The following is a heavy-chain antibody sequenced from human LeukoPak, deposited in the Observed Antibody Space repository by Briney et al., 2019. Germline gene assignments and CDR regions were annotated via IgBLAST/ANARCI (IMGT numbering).Heavy chain of an antibody. CDR3: ARYPLAFDF. V-gene: IGHV4-59*02. Sequence: SETLSLTCTVSGDSVTNHQWSWVRQPPGKGLEWIAYIHHSGSTNYNPSLKNRATISMDTSKNQFSLRLISVTAADTAVYYCARYPLAFDFWGQGILVTVSS. D-gene: IGHD6-6*01. J-gene: IGHJ4*02. CDR1: GDSVTNHQ. CDR2: IHHSGST.